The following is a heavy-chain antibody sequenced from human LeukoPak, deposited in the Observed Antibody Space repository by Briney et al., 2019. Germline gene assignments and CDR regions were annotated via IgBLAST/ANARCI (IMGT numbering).Heavy chain of an antibody. D-gene: IGHD3-22*01. Sequence: GGSLRLSCAASEFTFSSYSMNWFRQAPGKGLEWVSYITNSGNSKSYAGSVKGRFAISRDNAKNSLYLQMNSLRAEDTALYYCAREVSEGFDFWGQGTLVTVSS. J-gene: IGHJ4*02. V-gene: IGHV3-21*05. CDR3: AREVSEGFDF. CDR1: EFTFSSYS. CDR2: ITNSGNSK.